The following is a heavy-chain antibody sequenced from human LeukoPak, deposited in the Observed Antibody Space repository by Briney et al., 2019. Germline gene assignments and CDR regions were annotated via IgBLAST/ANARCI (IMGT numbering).Heavy chain of an antibody. CDR2: IKQDGSEK. V-gene: IGHV3-7*01. CDR3: ARPAQVKNYGMDV. J-gene: IGHJ6*02. Sequence: PGGSLRLSCAASGFTFSSYWMSWVRQAPGKGLEWVANIKQDGSEKYYVDSVKGRFTISRDNAKNSLYLQMNSLRAEDTAVYYCARPAQVKNYGMDVWGQGTTVTVSS. CDR1: GFTFSSYW.